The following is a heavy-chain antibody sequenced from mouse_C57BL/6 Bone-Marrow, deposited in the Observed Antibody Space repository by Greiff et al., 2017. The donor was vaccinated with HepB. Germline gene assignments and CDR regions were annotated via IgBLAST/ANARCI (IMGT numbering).Heavy chain of an antibody. J-gene: IGHJ3*01. D-gene: IGHD2-1*01. V-gene: IGHV1-69*01. CDR3: ARSLLSRFAY. Sequence: QVQLQQPGAELVMPGASVKLSCKASGYTFTSYWMHWVKQRPGQGLEWIGEIDPSDSYTNYIQKFKGNSTLTVDKSSSTAYMQLSSLTSEDSAVYYCARSLLSRFAYWGQGTLVTVSA. CDR2: IDPSDSYT. CDR1: GYTFTSYW.